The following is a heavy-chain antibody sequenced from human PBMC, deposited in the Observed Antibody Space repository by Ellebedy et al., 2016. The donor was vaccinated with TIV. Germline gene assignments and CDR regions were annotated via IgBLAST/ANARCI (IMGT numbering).Heavy chain of an antibody. V-gene: IGHV3-7*01. J-gene: IGHJ4*02. CDR1: GLTSSGRW. CDR2: INHDSTDI. CDR3: VTGGGGF. Sequence: PGGPLRLSCVVPGLTSSGRWMFWVRQAPGKGLEWVTNINHDSTDIYYVDSVRGRFIITRDNAKNSVYLQMNSLRGEATGGDYCVTGGGGFWGQGTLVTVSS. D-gene: IGHD3-10*01.